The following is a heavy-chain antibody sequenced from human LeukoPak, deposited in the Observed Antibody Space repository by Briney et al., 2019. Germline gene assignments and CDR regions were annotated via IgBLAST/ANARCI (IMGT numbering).Heavy chain of an antibody. V-gene: IGHV3-21*01. CDR3: ARWGASIPTKNDY. J-gene: IGHJ4*02. Sequence: GGSLRLSCTASGFTLSSYSMNWVRQAPGKGLEWVSSISSSSSYIYYADSVKGRFTISRDNAKNSLYLQMNSLRAEDTAVYYCARWGASIPTKNDYWGQGTLVTVSS. CDR2: ISSSSSYI. CDR1: GFTLSSYS. D-gene: IGHD2-2*02.